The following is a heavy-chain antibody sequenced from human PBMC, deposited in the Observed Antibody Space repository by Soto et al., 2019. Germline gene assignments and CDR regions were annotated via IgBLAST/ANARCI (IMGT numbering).Heavy chain of an antibody. Sequence: GGSLRLSCAASGFTFSSYSMNWVRQAPGKGLEWVSSISSSSSYIYYADSVKGRFTISRDNAKNSLYLQMNSLRAEDTAVYYCAREEFGEDFDYWGQGTLVTVSS. J-gene: IGHJ4*02. V-gene: IGHV3-21*01. CDR1: GFTFSSYS. CDR3: AREEFGEDFDY. D-gene: IGHD3-10*01. CDR2: ISSSSSYI.